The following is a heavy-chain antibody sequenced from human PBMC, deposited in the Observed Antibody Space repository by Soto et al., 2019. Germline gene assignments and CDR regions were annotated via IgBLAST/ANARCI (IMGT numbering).Heavy chain of an antibody. J-gene: IGHJ6*02. CDR3: ARGVRYYYGMDV. CDR2: INSDGSST. V-gene: IGHV3-74*01. Sequence: GGPLRLSCAAPVFTFSSYWMHWVRQAPGKGLVWVSRINSDGSSTSYADSVKGRFTISRDNAKNTLYLQMNSLRAEDTAVYYCARGVRYYYGMDVWGQGTTVTVSS. CDR1: VFTFSSYW.